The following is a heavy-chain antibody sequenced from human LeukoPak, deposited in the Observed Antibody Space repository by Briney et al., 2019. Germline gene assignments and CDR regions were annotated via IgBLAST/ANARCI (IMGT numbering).Heavy chain of an antibody. CDR3: ARLMRSDFDY. CDR2: IYYSGST. V-gene: IGHV4-39*01. D-gene: IGHD3-16*01. J-gene: IGHJ4*02. CDR1: GCPISSSSYH. Sequence: SETLPLTCNVSGCPISSSSYHWGWIHQPPGKGLDWIGIIYYSGSTYYNPSLKSRVTISVDTSKNQFSLKLSSVTAADTAVYYCARLMRSDFDYWGQGTLVTVSS.